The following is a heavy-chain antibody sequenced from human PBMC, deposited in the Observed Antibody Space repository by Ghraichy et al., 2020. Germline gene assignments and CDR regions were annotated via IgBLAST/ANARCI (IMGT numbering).Heavy chain of an antibody. D-gene: IGHD3-22*01. V-gene: IGHV1-18*01. CDR3: ARAAVWGYYDSSGYYSYFQH. CDR2: ISAYNGNT. J-gene: IGHJ1*01. CDR1: GYTFTSYG. Sequence: ASVKVSCKASGYTFTSYGISWVRQAPGQGLEWMGWISAYNGNTNYAQKLQGRVTMTTDTSTSTAYMELRSLRSDDTAVYYCARAAVWGYYDSSGYYSYFQHWGQGTLVTVSS.